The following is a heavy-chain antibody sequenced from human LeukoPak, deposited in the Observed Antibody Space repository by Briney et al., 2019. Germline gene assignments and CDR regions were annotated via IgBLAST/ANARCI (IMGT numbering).Heavy chain of an antibody. CDR2: IYSGGST. CDR3: ASGDSSSSYYYYYYMDV. CDR1: GFTVSSNY. D-gene: IGHD6-6*01. V-gene: IGHV3-53*01. J-gene: IGHJ6*03. Sequence: GGSLRLSCAASGFTVSSNYMSWVRQAPGKGLEWVSAIYSGGSTYYADSVKGRFTISRDNSKNTLYLQMNSLRAEDAAVYYCASGDSSSSYYYYYYMDVWGKGTMVTVSS.